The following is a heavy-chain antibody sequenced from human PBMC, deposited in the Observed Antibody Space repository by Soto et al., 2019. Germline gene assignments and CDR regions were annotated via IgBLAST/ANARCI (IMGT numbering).Heavy chain of an antibody. CDR2: ISGYNGNT. D-gene: IGHD6-13*01. V-gene: IGHV1-18*01. CDR3: ARDGSSSWPKFAY. J-gene: IGHJ4*02. Sequence: ASVKVSCKASGYTFSNYGISWVRQAPGQGLEWMGWISGYNGNTHYAQKFQGRVTMTTDTSTSAAYMELRSLRSDDTAMFYCARDGSSSWPKFAYWGQGTLVTGSS. CDR1: GYTFSNYG.